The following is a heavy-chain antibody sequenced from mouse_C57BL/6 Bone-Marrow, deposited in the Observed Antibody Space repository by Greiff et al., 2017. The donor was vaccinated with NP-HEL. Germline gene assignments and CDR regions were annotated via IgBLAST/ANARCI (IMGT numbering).Heavy chain of an antibody. CDR1: GFTFSSYG. D-gene: IGHD2-4*01. V-gene: IGHV5-6*01. Sequence: EVMLVESGEDLVKPGGSLELSCAASGFTFSSYGMSWVRQTPDKRLEWVATISSGGSYTYYPASLKGRFTISRDNAKNTLYLQLSSLKSEDKAMYYCASPYEYDVAWFAYWGQGTLVTVSA. J-gene: IGHJ3*01. CDR3: ASPYEYDVAWFAY. CDR2: ISSGGSYT.